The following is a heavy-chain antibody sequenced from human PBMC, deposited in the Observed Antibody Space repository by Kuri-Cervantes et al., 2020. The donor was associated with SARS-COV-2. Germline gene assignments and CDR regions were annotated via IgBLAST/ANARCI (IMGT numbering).Heavy chain of an antibody. V-gene: IGHV4-34*01. CDR3: ARVRSTTAGWFDP. CDR2: INHSGST. J-gene: IGHJ5*02. D-gene: IGHD2/OR15-2a*01. Sequence: ESLKISCAVYGGSFSGYYWSWIRQPPGKGLEWIGEINHSGSTNYNPSLKSRATISVDTSKNQFSLKLSSVTAADTAVYYCARVRSTTAGWFDPWGQGTLVTVPS. CDR1: GGSFSGYY.